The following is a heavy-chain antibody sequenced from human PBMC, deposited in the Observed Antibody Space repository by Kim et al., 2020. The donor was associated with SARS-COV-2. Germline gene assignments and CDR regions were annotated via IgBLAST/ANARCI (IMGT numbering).Heavy chain of an antibody. Sequence: SETLSLTCAVHGGSLSGSYWSWIRQPPGKGLEWIGESNHLGGTNYNPSLKRRVTISVDTTKNQFSLRLSSGTAADTAVDYCARLGGNSGMGWNWFVAWG. V-gene: IGHV4-34*01. CDR2: SNHLGGT. J-gene: IGHJ5*01. D-gene: IGHD1-26*01. CDR3: ARLGGNSGMGWNWFVA. CDR1: GGSLSGSY.